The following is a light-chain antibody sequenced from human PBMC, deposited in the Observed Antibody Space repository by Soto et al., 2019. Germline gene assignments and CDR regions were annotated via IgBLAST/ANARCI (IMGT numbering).Light chain of an antibody. Sequence: ETVLTQSPGTLSLSPGERATLSCRASQSVSSIYVAWYQQKPGQAPRLLIYGASTRAIGIPDRFSGSGSGTDFTLTIDRLEPEDFAVYYCQQSLNPKTFGQGTKVEIK. V-gene: IGKV3-20*01. CDR1: QSVSSIY. CDR2: GAS. J-gene: IGKJ1*01. CDR3: QQSLNPKT.